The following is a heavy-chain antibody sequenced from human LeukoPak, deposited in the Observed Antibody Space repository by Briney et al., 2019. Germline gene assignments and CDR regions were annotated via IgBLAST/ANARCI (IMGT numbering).Heavy chain of an antibody. J-gene: IGHJ4*02. Sequence: GASVKVSCKASGYTFTSYGISWVRQAPGQGLEWMGLISAYNGNTNYAQKLQGRVTMTTDTSTSTAYMELRSLRSDDTAVYYCARDGLAGYGDIRGNYWGQGTLVTVSS. CDR3: ARDGLAGYGDIRGNY. CDR1: GYTFTSYG. CDR2: ISAYNGNT. V-gene: IGHV1-18*01. D-gene: IGHD4-17*01.